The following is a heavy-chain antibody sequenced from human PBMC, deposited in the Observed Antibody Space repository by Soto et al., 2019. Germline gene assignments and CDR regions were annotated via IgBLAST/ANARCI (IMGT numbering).Heavy chain of an antibody. D-gene: IGHD6-19*01. V-gene: IGHV4-59*08. CDR3: ARGNSSGWYSYYYYYYMDV. CDR2: IYYSGST. J-gene: IGHJ6*03. Sequence: QVQLQESGPGLVKPSETLSLTCTVSGGSISSYYWSWIRQPPGKGLEWIGYIYYSGSTNYNPSLKSRVTISVDTSKNQFSLKLSSVTAADTAVYNCARGNSSGWYSYYYYYYMDVWGNGTTVTVSS. CDR1: GGSISSYY.